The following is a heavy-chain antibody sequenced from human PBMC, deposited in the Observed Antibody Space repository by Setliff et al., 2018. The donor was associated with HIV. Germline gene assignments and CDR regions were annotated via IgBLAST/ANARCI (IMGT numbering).Heavy chain of an antibody. J-gene: IGHJ4*02. CDR1: GGSISSSTYY. CDR2: IFYTGST. D-gene: IGHD3-22*01. Sequence: SETLSLTCSVSGGSISSSTYYWGWIRQPPGKGLEWIGDIFYTGSTYYNPSLKSRVAISVDTSENQFSLKLNSVTAADTAVYYCARIHYDSSGDGGLDYWGQGTLVTVSS. V-gene: IGHV4-39*01. CDR3: ARIHYDSSGDGGLDY.